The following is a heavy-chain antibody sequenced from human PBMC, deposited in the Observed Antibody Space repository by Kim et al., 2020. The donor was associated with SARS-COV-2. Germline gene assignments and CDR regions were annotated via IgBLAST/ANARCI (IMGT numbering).Heavy chain of an antibody. J-gene: IGHJ6*02. CDR3: AKDEYGMDV. CDR2: NK. Sequence: NKYYVDSVKGQFTISRDNSKNTLYLQMNSLRAEDTAVYYCAKDEYGMDVWGQGTTVTVSS. D-gene: IGHD6-6*01. V-gene: IGHV3-30*02.